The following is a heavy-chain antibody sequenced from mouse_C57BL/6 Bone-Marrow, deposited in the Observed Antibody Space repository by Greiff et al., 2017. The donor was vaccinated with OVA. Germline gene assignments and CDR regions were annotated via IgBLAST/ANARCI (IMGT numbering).Heavy chain of an antibody. Sequence: QVQLQQPGAELVKPGASVKLSCKASGYTFTSYWMQWVKQRPGQGLEWIGEIDPSDSYTNYNQKFKGKATLTVDTSSSTAYMQLSSLTSEDSAVYYCAGYSSGYAMDYWGQGTSVTVSS. V-gene: IGHV1-50*01. J-gene: IGHJ4*01. CDR1: GYTFTSYW. D-gene: IGHD3-2*02. CDR2: IDPSDSYT. CDR3: AGYSSGYAMDY.